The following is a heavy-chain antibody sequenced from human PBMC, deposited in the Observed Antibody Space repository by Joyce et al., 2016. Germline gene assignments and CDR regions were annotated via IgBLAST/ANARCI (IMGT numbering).Heavy chain of an antibody. D-gene: IGHD2-8*01. CDR3: ARSSYTNGIFDY. J-gene: IGHJ4*02. Sequence: EVELVESGGGLVKPGGSLRLSCAASGFTFSCYRLSWVRQAPGKGLEWVSSLSSSSSYIKCTNSVKGRFTITRDNAKNSLYLQMNSLRVEDTAVYYCARSSYTNGIFDYWGQGTLVTVSS. V-gene: IGHV3-21*01. CDR2: LSSSSSYI. CDR1: GFTFSCYR.